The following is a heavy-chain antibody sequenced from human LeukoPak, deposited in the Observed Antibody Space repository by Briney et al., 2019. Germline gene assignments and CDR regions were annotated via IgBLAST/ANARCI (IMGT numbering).Heavy chain of an antibody. CDR2: IKQGGGQK. V-gene: IGHV3-7*01. J-gene: IGHJ4*02. CDR1: GFSFGSQW. CDR3: ARGPNFGDYVDFLDS. Sequence: PGGSLRLSCAASGFSFGSQWMTWVRLAPGKGLEWVANIKQGGGQKYYVDSVKGRFTISRDDAKSTLFLQMNNVRAEDSALYYCARGPNFGDYVDFLDSWGQGTLVTVSS. D-gene: IGHD4-17*01.